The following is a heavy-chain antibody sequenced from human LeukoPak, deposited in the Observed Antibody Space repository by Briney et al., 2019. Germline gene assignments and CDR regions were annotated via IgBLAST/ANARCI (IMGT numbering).Heavy chain of an antibody. CDR3: ASFQTGH. Sequence: GASVRVSCKASGCTVTSYDINWVRQAAGQGLGWRGWMNPNSGNTGYAQKFQATVTITRTTSISTAYMELSSLRSADTAVYYCASFQTGHWGERTLVTVHS. V-gene: IGHV1-8*01. D-gene: IGHD1-14*01. J-gene: IGHJ1*01. CDR1: GCTVTSYD. CDR2: MNPNSGNT.